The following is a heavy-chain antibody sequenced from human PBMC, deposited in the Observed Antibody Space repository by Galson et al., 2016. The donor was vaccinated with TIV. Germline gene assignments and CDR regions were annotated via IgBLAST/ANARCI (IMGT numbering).Heavy chain of an antibody. Sequence: ETLSLTCTVSGGSVSSGSYYWSWIRQPPGKGLEWIGYIYYSGSTNSNPSLKSRVTISVDTSKHQFSLELRSVTAADTAVYYCARAAICSDGACYPNNYFYYGMDVWGQGTTVTVSS. CDR2: IYYSGST. J-gene: IGHJ6*02. V-gene: IGHV4-61*01. CDR3: ARAAICSDGACYPNNYFYYGMDV. CDR1: GGSVSSGSYY. D-gene: IGHD2-15*01.